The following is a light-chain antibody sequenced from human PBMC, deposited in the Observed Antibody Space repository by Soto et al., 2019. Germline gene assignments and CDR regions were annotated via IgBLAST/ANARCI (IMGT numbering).Light chain of an antibody. Sequence: QSVLTQPPSASGFPGQSVTISCTGTSSDVGYYVYVSWYQQHPGKAPKLVIYEVTKRPSGVPDRVSASKSGNTASLTVSGLRAEDEADYYCSSYAGSNNVVFGSGTKVTVL. CDR2: EVT. V-gene: IGLV2-8*01. J-gene: IGLJ1*01. CDR1: SSDVGYYVY. CDR3: SSYAGSNNVV.